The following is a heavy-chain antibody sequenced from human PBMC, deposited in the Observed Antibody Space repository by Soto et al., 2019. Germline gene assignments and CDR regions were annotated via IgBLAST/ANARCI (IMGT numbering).Heavy chain of an antibody. Sequence: AGGSLRLSCATSGFTFSSYSMNWVRQAPGKGLEWISYIRSSSNSIYYADSVKGRFTISRDNAKNSLYLQMNSLRDEDTAVYYCARDHYGSGSYPDPFDYWGQGNLVTVSA. J-gene: IGHJ4*02. D-gene: IGHD3-10*01. CDR3: ARDHYGSGSYPDPFDY. CDR2: IRSSSNSI. CDR1: GFTFSSYS. V-gene: IGHV3-48*02.